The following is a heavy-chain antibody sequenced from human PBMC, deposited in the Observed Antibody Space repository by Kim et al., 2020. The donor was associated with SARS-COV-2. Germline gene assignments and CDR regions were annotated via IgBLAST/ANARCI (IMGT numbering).Heavy chain of an antibody. Sequence: QGRVTMTEDTSTDTAYMELSSLRSEDTAVYYCATDGPITMVRGASGGFDYWGQGTLVTVSS. CDR3: ATDGPITMVRGASGGFDY. V-gene: IGHV1-24*01. J-gene: IGHJ4*02. D-gene: IGHD3-10*01.